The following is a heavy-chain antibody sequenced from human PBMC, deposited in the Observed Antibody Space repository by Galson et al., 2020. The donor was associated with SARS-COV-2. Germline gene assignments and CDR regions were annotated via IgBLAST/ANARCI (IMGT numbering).Heavy chain of an antibody. CDR2: FDPEDGET. Sequence: ASVKVTCKVSGYTLTELSMHWVRPAPGKGLEWMGGFDPEDGETIYAQKFQGRVTMTEDTSTDTAYMELSSLRSEDTAVYYCATDPAAGEYRYYYGMDVWGQGTTVTVSS. J-gene: IGHJ6*02. V-gene: IGHV1-24*01. CDR1: GYTLTELS. CDR3: ATDPAAGEYRYYYGMDV. D-gene: IGHD7-27*01.